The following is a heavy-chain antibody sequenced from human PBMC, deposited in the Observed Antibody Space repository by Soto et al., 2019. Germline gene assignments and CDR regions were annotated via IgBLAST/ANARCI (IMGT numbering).Heavy chain of an antibody. Sequence: SETLSLTCAVYGGSFSTYYWGWIRQPPGKGLEWIGSIYYGGSTYYNPSLKSRVTISLDTSKNHFSLRLSSVTASDTPVYYCAKKKRGGAYDFGAKGPLVPVTP. J-gene: IGHJ4*02. CDR1: GGSFSTYY. V-gene: IGHV4-39*02. CDR2: IYYGGST. CDR3: AKKKRGGAYDF. D-gene: IGHD3-16*01.